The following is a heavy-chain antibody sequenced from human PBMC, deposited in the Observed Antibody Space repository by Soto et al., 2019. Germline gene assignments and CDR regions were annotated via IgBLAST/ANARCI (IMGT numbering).Heavy chain of an antibody. V-gene: IGHV3-48*01. J-gene: IGHJ4*02. CDR2: ISSSSSTI. CDR1: GFTFSRYS. Sequence: GGALRLSCGGSGFTFSRYSLNLGRQAPGKGLEWVSYISSSSSTIYYADSVKGRFTISRDNAKNSLYLQMNSLRAEDTAVYYCARDKGRSPLDYWGQGTLVTVSS. D-gene: IGHD2-15*01. CDR3: ARDKGRSPLDY.